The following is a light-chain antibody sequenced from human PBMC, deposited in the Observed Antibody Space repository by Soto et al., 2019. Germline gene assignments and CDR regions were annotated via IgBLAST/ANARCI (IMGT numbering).Light chain of an antibody. CDR3: QSYDNSLSAWV. Sequence: QSVLTQPPSVSGAPGQRVTISCTGSSSNIGAVFDVHWYQQLPGTAPKLLIYANTNRPSGFPDRFSGSKSGTSASLAITGLQAEDEADYYCQSYDNSLSAWVFGGGTKLTVL. V-gene: IGLV1-40*01. CDR2: ANT. CDR1: SSNIGAVFD. J-gene: IGLJ3*02.